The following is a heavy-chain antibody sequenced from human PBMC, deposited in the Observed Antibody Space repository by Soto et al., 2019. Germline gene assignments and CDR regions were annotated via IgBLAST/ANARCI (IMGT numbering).Heavy chain of an antibody. D-gene: IGHD3-16*01. V-gene: IGHV4-59*08. J-gene: IGHJ6*03. Sequence: QVQLQESGPGLVKPSETLSLTCTVSGGSISSYYWSWIRQPPGKGLEWIGYIYYSGSTNYNPSLKSRVTISVDTSKNQFSLKLSSVTAADTAVYYCARIGASLPYYYYYMDVWGKGTTVTVSS. CDR2: IYYSGST. CDR3: ARIGASLPYYYYYMDV. CDR1: GGSISSYY.